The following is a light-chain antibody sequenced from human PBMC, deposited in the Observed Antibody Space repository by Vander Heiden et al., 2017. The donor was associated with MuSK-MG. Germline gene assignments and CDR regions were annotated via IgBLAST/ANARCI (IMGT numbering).Light chain of an antibody. V-gene: IGKV3-20*01. J-gene: IGKJ2*01. CDR3: QQYGSSTYT. Sequence: EIVFTQSPGTLSLSPGERATLSCRARQSVSSSYLAWYQQKPGQAPRLLIYGASSRATGIPDRFSGSGSGTDFTLTISRLEPEDFAVYYCQQYGSSTYTFGQGTKLEIK. CDR1: QSVSSSY. CDR2: GAS.